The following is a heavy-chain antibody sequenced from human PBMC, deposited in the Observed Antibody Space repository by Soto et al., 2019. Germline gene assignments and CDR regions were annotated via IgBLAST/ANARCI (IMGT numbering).Heavy chain of an antibody. CDR2: FIPGFGTS. J-gene: IGHJ4*02. CDR1: GGTFSNFA. V-gene: IGHV1-69*01. D-gene: IGHD3-22*01. CDR3: AIELYYYDNGAFYTTGDYFDY. Sequence: QVQLVQSGAEVKKPGSSVKVSCKASGGTFSNFAISWVRQAPGQGLEWMGGFIPGFGTSTYVQKFQGRVTITADESTSTAYMELSRLISDDTAVYFCAIELYYYDNGAFYTTGDYFDYWGQGTLVTVSS.